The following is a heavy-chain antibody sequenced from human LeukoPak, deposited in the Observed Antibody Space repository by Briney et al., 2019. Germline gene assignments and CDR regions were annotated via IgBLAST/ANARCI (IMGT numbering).Heavy chain of an antibody. D-gene: IGHD6-6*01. V-gene: IGHV4-59*01. CDR3: ARVEAKQLVPSR. Sequence: SETLSLTCTVSGGSISNYYWSWVRQPPGKGLEWIGYLFYSGNTNYNPSLKSRVTISLGTSMNYFSLKLTSVTAADTAVYYCARVEAKQLVPSRWGQGTLVTVSS. J-gene: IGHJ4*02. CDR1: GGSISNYY. CDR2: LFYSGNT.